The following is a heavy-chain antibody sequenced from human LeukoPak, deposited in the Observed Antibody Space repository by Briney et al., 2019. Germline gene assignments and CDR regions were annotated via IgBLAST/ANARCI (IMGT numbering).Heavy chain of an antibody. CDR3: AKALYGGHDY. V-gene: IGHV3-23*01. CDR1: GFTFSTYA. Sequence: GGSLRLSCAASGFTFSTYAMSWVRQAPGKGLECVSALSGNGNTIYYADSVKGRFTISRDNSKNTLSLRMNSLRAEDTAVYYCAKALYGGHDYWGQGTLVTASS. D-gene: IGHD4-23*01. CDR2: LSGNGNTI. J-gene: IGHJ4*02.